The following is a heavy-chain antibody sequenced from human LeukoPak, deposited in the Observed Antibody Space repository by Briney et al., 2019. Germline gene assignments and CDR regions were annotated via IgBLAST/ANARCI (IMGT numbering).Heavy chain of an antibody. J-gene: IGHJ4*02. CDR3: ARDYDTIFGVLIPFDY. D-gene: IGHD3-3*01. CDR2: INPNSGGT. V-gene: IGHV1-2*02. CDR1: GYSFTGYY. Sequence: ASVKVSCKASGYSFTGYYLHWVRQAPGQGLEWMGWINPNSGGTNYAQKFQGRVSMTRDTSINPAYVELNRLRPDDTAVYFCARDYDTIFGVLIPFDYWGQGTLVTVAS.